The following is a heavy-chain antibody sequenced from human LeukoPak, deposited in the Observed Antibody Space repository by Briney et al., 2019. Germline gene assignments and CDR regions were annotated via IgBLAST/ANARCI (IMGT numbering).Heavy chain of an antibody. V-gene: IGHV3-30*18. J-gene: IGHJ4*02. CDR2: ISYDGSNK. Sequence: GGSLRLSCAASGFTFSSYGMHWVRQAPGKGLEWVAVISYDGSNKYYADSVKGRFTISRDNSKNTLYLQMNSLRAEDTAVYYCAKGGSGWYSDFDYWGQGTLVTVSS. CDR1: GFTFSSYG. CDR3: AKGGSGWYSDFDY. D-gene: IGHD6-19*01.